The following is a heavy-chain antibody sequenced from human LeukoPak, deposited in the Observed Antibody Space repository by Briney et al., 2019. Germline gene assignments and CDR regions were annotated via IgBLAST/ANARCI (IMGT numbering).Heavy chain of an antibody. CDR2: IHTSGNT. CDR3: ARGLVGTTGEQNWFDP. J-gene: IGHJ5*02. Sequence: PPETLSLTCSVSGGSISSYYWSWIRQPAGKGLEWIGRIHTSGNTNYNPSLKSRVTISVDKSKIQFSLKLSSVTAADTAVYYCARGLVGTTGEQNWFDPWGQGTLVTVSS. V-gene: IGHV4-4*07. CDR1: GGSISSYY. D-gene: IGHD1-26*01.